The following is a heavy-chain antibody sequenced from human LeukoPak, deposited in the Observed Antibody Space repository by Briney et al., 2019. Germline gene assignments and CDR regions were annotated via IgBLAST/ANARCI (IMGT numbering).Heavy chain of an antibody. V-gene: IGHV3-11*01. CDR1: GLTFSDYY. D-gene: IGHD6-19*01. CDR3: ASRPYTSGSGY. CDR2: ISSSGSTI. J-gene: IGHJ4*02. Sequence: GGSLRLSCAASGLTFSDYYMTWIRQAPGKGLEWVAYISSSGSTIYYADSVKGRFTISRDNAKNSLYLQMNSLRAEDTAVYYCASRPYTSGSGYWGQGTLVTVSS.